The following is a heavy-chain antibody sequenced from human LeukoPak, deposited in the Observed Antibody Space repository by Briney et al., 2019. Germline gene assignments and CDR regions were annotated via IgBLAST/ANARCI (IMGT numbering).Heavy chain of an antibody. CDR2: FTFDGSSE. Sequence: GAPQRLSCAASGFTFNTFAMHWLPQPPAKGLEWVASFTFDGSSEYYADSVKGRFTISSDNSHNTLYLQMKSLTPEDTAIYFCARHAPRSRPWGQGALVTVS. CDR1: GFTFNTFA. CDR3: ARHAPRSRP. J-gene: IGHJ5*02. V-gene: IGHV3-30-3*01.